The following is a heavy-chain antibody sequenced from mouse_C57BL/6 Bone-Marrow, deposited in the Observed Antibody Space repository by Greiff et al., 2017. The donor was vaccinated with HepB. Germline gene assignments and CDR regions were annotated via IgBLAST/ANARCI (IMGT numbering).Heavy chain of an antibody. CDR1: GFTFSSYA. V-gene: IGHV5-4*03. D-gene: IGHD1-1*02. CDR2: ISDGGSYT. CDR3: AGGWLLRKVDY. Sequence: EAKVVESGGGLVKPGGSLKLSCAASGFTFSSYAMSWVRQTPEKRLEWVATISDGGSYTYYPDNVKGRFTIARDNAKNNVYLHMSHLKSEDTAMYYCAGGWLLRKVDYWGQGTSVAFSS. J-gene: IGHJ4*01.